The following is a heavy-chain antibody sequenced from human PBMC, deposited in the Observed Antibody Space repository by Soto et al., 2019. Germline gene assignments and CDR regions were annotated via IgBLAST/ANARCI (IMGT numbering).Heavy chain of an antibody. CDR3: ARDASVGA. Sequence: QVQLVQSGAEVKKPGSSVKVSCKASGGSVNNFTISWVRQAPGQGLEWMGRITPLLGMTNYAQTFQGRVTFTADKATNTAYTHVTSLRSHDTAVYYCARDASVGAWGQGTLVTVSS. V-gene: IGHV1-69*02. CDR1: GGSVNNFT. CDR2: ITPLLGMT. J-gene: IGHJ5*02. D-gene: IGHD2-2*01.